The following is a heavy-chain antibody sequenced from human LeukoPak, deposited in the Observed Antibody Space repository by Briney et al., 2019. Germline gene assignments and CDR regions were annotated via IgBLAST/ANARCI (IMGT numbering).Heavy chain of an antibody. CDR3: ARALAGERDYYFDY. Sequence: PGGSLRLSCAASGFTFSSYAMSWVRQAPGKGLEWVSGISGSDGSTNYADSVKGRFTISRDNAKNSLYLQMNSLRAEDTAVYYCARALAGERDYYFDYWGQGTLVTVSS. CDR1: GFTFSSYA. CDR2: ISGSDGST. D-gene: IGHD1-1*01. J-gene: IGHJ4*02. V-gene: IGHV3-23*01.